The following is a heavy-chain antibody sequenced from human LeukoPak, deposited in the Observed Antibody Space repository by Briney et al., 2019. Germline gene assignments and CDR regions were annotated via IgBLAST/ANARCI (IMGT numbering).Heavy chain of an antibody. CDR1: GFTFSSYA. J-gene: IGHJ4*02. CDR3: AKDRETTVTPHFDY. D-gene: IGHD4-17*01. Sequence: GGSLRLSCAASGFTFSSYAMSWVRQAPGKGLEWVAFIRYDGSNKYYADSVKGRFTISRDNSKNTLYLQMNSLRAEDTAVYYCAKDRETTVTPHFDYWGQGTLVTVSS. CDR2: IRYDGSNK. V-gene: IGHV3-30*02.